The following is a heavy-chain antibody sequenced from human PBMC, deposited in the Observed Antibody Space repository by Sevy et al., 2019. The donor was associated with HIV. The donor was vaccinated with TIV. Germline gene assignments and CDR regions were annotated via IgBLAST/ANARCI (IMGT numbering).Heavy chain of an antibody. Sequence: GGSLRLSCAASGFTFSSYWMHWVRQAPGKGLEWVGHIKRKTDGGTRDYAASVKGRFTISRDDSKNTLYLQMNSLKTEDTAVYYCTTDPIILLLVTDGMDVWGQGTTVTVSS. CDR1: GFTFSSYW. V-gene: IGHV3-15*01. CDR2: IKRKTDGGTR. CDR3: TTDPIILLLVTDGMDV. D-gene: IGHD2-8*02. J-gene: IGHJ6*01.